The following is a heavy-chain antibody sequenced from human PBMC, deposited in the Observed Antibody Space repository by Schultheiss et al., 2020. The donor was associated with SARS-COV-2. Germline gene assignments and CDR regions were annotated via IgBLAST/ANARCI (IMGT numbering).Heavy chain of an antibody. J-gene: IGHJ4*02. V-gene: IGHV4-34*01. D-gene: IGHD3-3*01. CDR1: GGSFSGYY. CDR2: INHSGST. Sequence: SETLSLTCAVYGGSFSGYYWSWIRQPPGKGLEWIGEINHSGSTNYNPSLKSRVTISVDTSKNQFSLKLSSVTAADTAAYYCARHGPYYDFWSGYLYYFEYWGRGTLVTVSS. CDR3: ARHGPYYDFWSGYLYYFEY.